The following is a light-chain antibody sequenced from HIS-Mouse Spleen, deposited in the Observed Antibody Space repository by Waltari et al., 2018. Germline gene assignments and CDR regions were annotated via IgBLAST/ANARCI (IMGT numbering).Light chain of an antibody. CDR2: EGS. CDR3: CSYAGSSTFLV. V-gene: IGLV2-23*03. J-gene: IGLJ2*01. CDR1: SSDVGSYNL. Sequence: QSALTQPASVSGSPGQSITISCTATSSDVGSYNLVSWYQQHPGKAPKLMIYEGSKRPSGVSNRFSGSKSGNTASLTISGLQAEDEADYYCCSYAGSSTFLVFGGGTKLTVL.